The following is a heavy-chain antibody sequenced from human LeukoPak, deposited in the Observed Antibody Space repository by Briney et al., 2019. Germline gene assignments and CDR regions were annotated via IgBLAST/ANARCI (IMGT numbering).Heavy chain of an antibody. V-gene: IGHV3-73*01. CDR1: GFXFSGSA. CDR3: TRRSGDDSRGYYDY. CDR2: IRSKVNNYAT. Sequence: GGSLRLPCAASGFXFSGSAIHWVRQASGKGLEWVGRIRSKVNNYATAYAASVKGRFTISRDESKNTAYLQMNSLKTEDTAVYYCTRRSGDDSRGYYDYWGQGTLVTVSS. J-gene: IGHJ4*02. D-gene: IGHD3-22*01.